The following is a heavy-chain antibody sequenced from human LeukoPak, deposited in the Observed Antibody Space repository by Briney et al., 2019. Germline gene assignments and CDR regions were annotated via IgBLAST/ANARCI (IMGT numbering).Heavy chain of an antibody. CDR3: ARADSYGSILDY. J-gene: IGHJ4*02. V-gene: IGHV3-7*04. CDR1: GFTFRNYW. D-gene: IGHD5-18*01. Sequence: RGSLRLSCAASGFTFRNYWMSWVRQAPGKGLEWVASIDQYGRAKYYVDSVRGRFTFSRDNTKNSLHLQMNSLRAEDTAVYYCARADSYGSILDYWGQGTRVIDSS. CDR2: IDQYGRAK.